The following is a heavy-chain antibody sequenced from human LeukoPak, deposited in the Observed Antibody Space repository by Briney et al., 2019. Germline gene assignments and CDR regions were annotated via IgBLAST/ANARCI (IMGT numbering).Heavy chain of an antibody. V-gene: IGHV4-39*01. CDR3: ARPPDLAATGY. Sequence: SETPSLTCTVSGDSISGSPYYWAWIRQTPGKGFDWIGSIYHKGNTYYNPSLKSRVVISVDTSKNQFSLKLASLTAADTAVYYCARPPDLAATGYWGQGTLVTVSS. J-gene: IGHJ4*02. D-gene: IGHD6-13*01. CDR2: IYHKGNT. CDR1: GDSISGSPYY.